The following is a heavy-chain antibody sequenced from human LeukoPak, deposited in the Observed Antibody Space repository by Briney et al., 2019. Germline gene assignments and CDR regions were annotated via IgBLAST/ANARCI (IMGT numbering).Heavy chain of an antibody. CDR3: ARGHIVVND. D-gene: IGHD2-21*01. J-gene: IGHJ4*02. Sequence: PSETLSLTCTVSGGSISSYYWSWIRQPPGGGLEWIGYMYDSGSTYYSPSLKSRVTISRDTSKNQFSLRLSSVTAADTAVYYCARGHIVVNDWGQGTLVTVSS. CDR2: MYDSGST. V-gene: IGHV4-59*01. CDR1: GGSISSYY.